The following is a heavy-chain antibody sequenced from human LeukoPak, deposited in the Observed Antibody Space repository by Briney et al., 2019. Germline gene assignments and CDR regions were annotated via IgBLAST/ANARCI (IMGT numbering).Heavy chain of an antibody. CDR2: INPNSGDT. Sequence: ASVKVSCKTSGYTFTGYYIHWVRQAPGLGLEWMGWINPNSGDTNYAQKFQGRVSMTGDTSISTAYMELSRLRSDDTAVYYCARTLVVINDAFDIWGQGTMVTVSS. D-gene: IGHD3-22*01. J-gene: IGHJ3*02. V-gene: IGHV1-2*02. CDR3: ARTLVVINDAFDI. CDR1: GYTFTGYY.